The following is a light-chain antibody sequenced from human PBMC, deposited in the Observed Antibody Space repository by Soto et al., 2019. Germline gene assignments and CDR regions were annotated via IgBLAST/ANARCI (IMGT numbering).Light chain of an antibody. Sequence: DTQMTQSPTSLSASVGDRITISCRARQSISSNLNWYQQKPGKAPKVLIYEASSLQSGVPSRFSGSGSGTYFTLTISSLQPEDLATYYCQQSYSTLMFTFGQGTKLEIK. V-gene: IGKV1-39*01. J-gene: IGKJ2*01. CDR2: EAS. CDR1: QSISSN. CDR3: QQSYSTLMFT.